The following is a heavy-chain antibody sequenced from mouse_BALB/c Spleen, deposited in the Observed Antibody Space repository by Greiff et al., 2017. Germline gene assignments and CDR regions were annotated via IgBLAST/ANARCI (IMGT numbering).Heavy chain of an antibody. Sequence: EVKLMESGPGLVKPSQSLSLTCSVTGYSITSGYYWNWIRQFPGNKLEWMGYISYDGSNNYNPSLKNRISITRDTSKNQFFLKLNSVTTEDTATYYCARAEVTAMDYWGQGTSVTVSS. J-gene: IGHJ4*01. CDR2: ISYDGSN. CDR1: GYSITSGYY. CDR3: ARAEVTAMDY. V-gene: IGHV3-6*02. D-gene: IGHD2-13*01.